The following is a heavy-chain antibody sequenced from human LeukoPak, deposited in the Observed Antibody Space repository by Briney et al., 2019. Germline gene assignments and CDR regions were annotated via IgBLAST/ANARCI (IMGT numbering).Heavy chain of an antibody. J-gene: IGHJ4*02. Sequence: GGSLRLSCAASGFTVSSNYMSWVRQAPGKGLEWVSVIYSGGSTYYADSVKGRFTISRDNSKNTLYLQMNSLRAEDTAEYYCAKHSYRVDSFTDYWGQGTLVTVSS. CDR2: IYSGGST. V-gene: IGHV3-66*04. CDR3: AKHSYRVDSFTDY. D-gene: IGHD5-12*01. CDR1: GFTVSSNY.